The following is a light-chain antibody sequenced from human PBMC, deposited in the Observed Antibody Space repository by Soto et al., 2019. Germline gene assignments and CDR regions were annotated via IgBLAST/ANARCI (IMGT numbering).Light chain of an antibody. CDR2: GAS. Sequence: EIVMTQSPATLSVSPGERATLSCRASQSFSSSLAWYQQKPGQAPRLLIYGASARATGIPARFSGSGSGTEFPLTISSLQSEDFAVYYCQQYNNGPFTFGGGTKVEI. J-gene: IGKJ4*01. V-gene: IGKV3-15*01. CDR1: QSFSSS. CDR3: QQYNNGPFT.